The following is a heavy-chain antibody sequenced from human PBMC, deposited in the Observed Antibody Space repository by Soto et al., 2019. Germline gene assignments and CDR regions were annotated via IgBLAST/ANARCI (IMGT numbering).Heavy chain of an antibody. Sequence: ASVKVSCKASGYTFTSYGISWVRQAPGQGLEWMGWISAYNGNTNYAQKLQGRVTMTTDTSTSTAYMELRSLRSDDTAVYYCATTSDYSDSSGYPHFDYWGQGTLVTVSS. CDR3: ATTSDYSDSSGYPHFDY. CDR1: GYTFTSYG. V-gene: IGHV1-18*04. J-gene: IGHJ4*02. CDR2: ISAYNGNT. D-gene: IGHD3-22*01.